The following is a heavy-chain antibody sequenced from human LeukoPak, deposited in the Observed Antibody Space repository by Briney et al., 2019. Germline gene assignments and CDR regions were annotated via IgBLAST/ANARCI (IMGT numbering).Heavy chain of an antibody. J-gene: IGHJ3*02. Sequence: RPSETLSLTCTVSGGSISNYYWSWIRQPAGKGLEWIRRKYARGSSNYNPPVQSRVTMSVDTSKNQFSLKLRSVTAADTAVYYCARGRYCSADICTGGDSFDIWGQGTMVSVSP. CDR1: GGSISNYY. V-gene: IGHV4-4*07. CDR3: ARGRYCSADICTGGDSFDI. CDR2: KYARGSS. D-gene: IGHD2-15*01.